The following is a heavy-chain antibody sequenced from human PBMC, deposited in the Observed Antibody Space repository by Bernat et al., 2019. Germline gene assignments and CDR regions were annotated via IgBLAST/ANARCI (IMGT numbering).Heavy chain of an antibody. CDR3: ARDRGIAVADLGGWFDP. D-gene: IGHD6-19*01. CDR2: ISYDGSNK. Sequence: QVQLVESGGGVVQPGRSLRLSCAASGFTFSSYAMHWVRQAPGKGLEWVAVISYDGSNKYYADSVKGRFTISRDNSKNTLYLQMNSLRAEDTAVYYCARDRGIAVADLGGWFDPWGQGTLVTVSS. CDR1: GFTFSSYA. J-gene: IGHJ5*02. V-gene: IGHV3-30-3*01.